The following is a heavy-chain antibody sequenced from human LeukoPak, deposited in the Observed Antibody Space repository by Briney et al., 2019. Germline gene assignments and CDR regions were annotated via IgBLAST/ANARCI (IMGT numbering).Heavy chain of an antibody. CDR1: GFTFSSYS. D-gene: IGHD3-3*01. J-gene: IGHJ4*02. CDR2: ISSSSSYI. CDR3: ARDEYLWSGYYPNQVFDY. V-gene: IGHV3-21*01. Sequence: GGSLRLSCAASGFTFSSYSMNWVRQAPGKGLEWVSSISSSSSYIYYADSVKGRFTISRDNAKNSLYLQMNSLRAEDTAVYYCARDEYLWSGYYPNQVFDYWGQGTLVTVSS.